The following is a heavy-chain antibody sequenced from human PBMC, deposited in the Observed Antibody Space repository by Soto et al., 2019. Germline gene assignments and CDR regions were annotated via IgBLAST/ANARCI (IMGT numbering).Heavy chain of an antibody. D-gene: IGHD2-15*01. CDR3: ARGVGYCSGGSCSGNWFGP. J-gene: IGHJ5*02. Sequence: SETLSLTCVVSGGSFSGSYCNWIRQPPGKGLEWIGEINQSGSTNYNPSLKSRVNMLVDTSKNQFSLKLSSVTAADSAVYYCARGVGYCSGGSCSGNWFGPWGQGTLVTVSS. CDR2: INQSGST. CDR1: GGSFSGSY. V-gene: IGHV4-34*01.